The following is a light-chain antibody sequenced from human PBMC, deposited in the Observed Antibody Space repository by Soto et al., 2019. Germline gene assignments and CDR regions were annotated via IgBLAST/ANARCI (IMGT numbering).Light chain of an antibody. J-gene: IGKJ5*01. CDR1: QDISNY. Sequence: DIQMTHSPSSLSASVGDRVTITCQASQDISNYLNWYQQKPGKAPKLLIYDASNLETGVPSRFSGSGSGKDFTLTISSLQPEDIATYYCQQYDHFPLTFGQGRRLDIX. CDR2: DAS. V-gene: IGKV1-33*01. CDR3: QQYDHFPLT.